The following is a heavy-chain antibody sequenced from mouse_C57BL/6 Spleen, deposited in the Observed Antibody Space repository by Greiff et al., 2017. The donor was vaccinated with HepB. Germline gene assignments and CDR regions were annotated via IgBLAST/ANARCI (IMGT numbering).Heavy chain of an antibody. D-gene: IGHD2-4*01. CDR1: GYTFTSYG. CDR2: IYPRSGNT. Sequence: VQLQQSGAELARPGASVKLSCKASGYTFTSYGISWVKQRTGQGLEWIGEIYPRSGNTYYNEKFKDKATLTADKSSSTAYMERRSLTSEDSAVYFCAMDFYYDCDEGWYFDVWGTGTTVTVSS. V-gene: IGHV1-81*01. CDR3: AMDFYYDCDEGWYFDV. J-gene: IGHJ1*03.